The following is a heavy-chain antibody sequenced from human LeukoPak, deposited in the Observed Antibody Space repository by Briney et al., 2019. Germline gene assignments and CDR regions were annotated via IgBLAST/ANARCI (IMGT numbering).Heavy chain of an antibody. Sequence: SETLSLTCTVPGGSISSSSYYWGWIRQPPGTGLEWIGSIYYSGSTYYNPSLKSRVTISVDTSKNQFSLKLSSVTAADTAVYYCARAPGYCSGGSCYSLLDYWGQGTLVTVSS. CDR3: ARAPGYCSGGSCYSLLDY. D-gene: IGHD2-15*01. V-gene: IGHV4-39*07. J-gene: IGHJ4*02. CDR2: IYYSGST. CDR1: GGSISSSSYY.